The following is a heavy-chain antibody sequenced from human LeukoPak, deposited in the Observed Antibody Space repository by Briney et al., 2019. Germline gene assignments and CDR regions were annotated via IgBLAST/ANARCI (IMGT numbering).Heavy chain of an antibody. CDR2: IYYIGST. D-gene: IGHD3-9*01. CDR1: GGSISNYY. Sequence: PSETLLLTCTVSGGSISNYYWNWIRQPPGRGLEWIGYIYYIGSTNYNPSLKSRVTISVDTPKNQFSLKLNSVTAADTAVYYCARGGLFSTDNWFDPWGQGTLVTVSS. CDR3: ARGGLFSTDNWFDP. J-gene: IGHJ5*02. V-gene: IGHV4-59*01.